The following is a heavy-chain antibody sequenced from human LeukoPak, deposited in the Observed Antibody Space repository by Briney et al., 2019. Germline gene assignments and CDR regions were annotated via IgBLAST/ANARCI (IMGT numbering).Heavy chain of an antibody. CDR1: GGSISSYY. D-gene: IGHD3-22*01. J-gene: IGHJ4*02. CDR2: IYFTGDS. V-gene: IGHV4-59*01. CDR3: ARGPWLYFDR. Sequence: SETLSLTCTVSGGSISSYYWSWIRLTPGKGLEWIGYIYFTGDSKYNPSLKSRVTISVDTSKNQVSLKLSSVTAADTAVYYCARGPWLYFDRWGQGTLVTVSS.